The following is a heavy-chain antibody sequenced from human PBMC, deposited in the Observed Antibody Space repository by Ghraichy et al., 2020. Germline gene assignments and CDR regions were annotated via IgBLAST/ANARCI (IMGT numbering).Heavy chain of an antibody. CDR1: GDSINSAFSY. CDR3: ARMHRFATDY. J-gene: IGHJ4*02. V-gene: IGHV4-39*01. Sequence: SETLSLTCTVSGDSINSAFSYWGWIRQPPGKGLEWIGSSHHSGVTYYSPSLENRVTVSVDTSNNQFSLKLSSVTAADTAVYYCARMHRFATDYWGQGILVTVSS. D-gene: IGHD3-16*01. CDR2: SHHSGVT.